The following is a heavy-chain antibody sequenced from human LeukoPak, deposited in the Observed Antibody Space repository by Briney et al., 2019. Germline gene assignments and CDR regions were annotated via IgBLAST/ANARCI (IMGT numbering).Heavy chain of an antibody. CDR2: ISSSGSTI. Sequence: PGGSLRLSCAASGFTFSSYEMNWVRQAPGKGLEWVSYISSSGSTIYYADSVKGRFSISRDNAKNSLFLQMNSLRAEDTAVYHCAREENYDFWSGYYYYWGQGTLVTVSS. CDR3: AREENYDFWSGYYYY. D-gene: IGHD3-3*01. CDR1: GFTFSSYE. J-gene: IGHJ4*02. V-gene: IGHV3-48*03.